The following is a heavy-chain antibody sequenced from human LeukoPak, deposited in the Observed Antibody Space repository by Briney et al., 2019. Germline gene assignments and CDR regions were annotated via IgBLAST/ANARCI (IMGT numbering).Heavy chain of an antibody. CDR3: AKDFATGYSSGWYVY. J-gene: IGHJ4*02. CDR1: RFTFSSYA. V-gene: IGHV3-23*01. CDR2: ISGSGGST. Sequence: GGSLRLSCAASRFTFSSYAMSWVRQAPGKGLEWVSAISGSGGSTYYADSVKGRFTISRDNSKSTLYLQMNSLRAEDTAVYYCAKDFATGYSSGWYVYWGQGTLVTVSS. D-gene: IGHD6-19*01.